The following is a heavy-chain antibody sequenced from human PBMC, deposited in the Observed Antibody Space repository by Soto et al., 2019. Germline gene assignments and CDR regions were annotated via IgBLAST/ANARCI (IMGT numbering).Heavy chain of an antibody. D-gene: IGHD3-3*01. CDR3: ARLKSYYDFQGGAFDI. CDR2: IYYSGST. CDR1: GGSISSSSYY. V-gene: IGHV4-39*01. J-gene: IGHJ3*02. Sequence: PSETLSLTCTVSGGSISSSSYYWGWIRQPPGKGLEWIGSIYYSGSTYYNPSLKSRVTISVDTSKNQFSLKLSSVTAAETAVYYWARLKSYYDFQGGAFDIWGQGTMVTVSS.